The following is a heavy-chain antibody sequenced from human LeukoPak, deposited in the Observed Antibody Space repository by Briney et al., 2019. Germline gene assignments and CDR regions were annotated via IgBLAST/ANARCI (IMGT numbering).Heavy chain of an antibody. V-gene: IGHV1-18*01. CDR3: ARASGYDWILVDY. J-gene: IGHJ4*02. Sequence: ASVKVSCKASVYTFTSYGISWVRQAPGQGLAWMGWISSYNGNTNYAQKLQGRVTMTTDTSTSTAYMELRSVRSDDTAVYYCARASGYDWILVDYWGQGTLVTVSS. CDR1: VYTFTSYG. CDR2: ISSYNGNT. D-gene: IGHD5-12*01.